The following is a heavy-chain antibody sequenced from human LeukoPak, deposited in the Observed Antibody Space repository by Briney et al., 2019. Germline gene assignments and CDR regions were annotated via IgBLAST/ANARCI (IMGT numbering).Heavy chain of an antibody. V-gene: IGHV3-30*04. CDR3: ARDFTPEWFDIH. CDR1: GLAFSSYS. D-gene: IGHD3-3*01. CDR2: ISYDGSDE. Sequence: GGSPRLSCVASGLAFSSYSMHWVRQAPGKGLEWVGVISYDGSDEYYTDSVKGRFTISRDNSKNTVYLQMNSLRADDTAVYYCARDFTPEWFDIHWGQGTLVTVS. J-gene: IGHJ4*02.